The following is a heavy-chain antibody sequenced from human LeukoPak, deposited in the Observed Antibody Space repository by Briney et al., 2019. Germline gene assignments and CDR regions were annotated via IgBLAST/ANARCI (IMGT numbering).Heavy chain of an antibody. D-gene: IGHD6-13*01. V-gene: IGHV4-59*01. CDR3: ARGFGSSSSWFDP. CDR2: IYYSGST. Sequence: SETLSLTCAVYGGSFSGYYWTWIRQPPGKGLEWVGYIYYSGSTNYNPSLKSRVTISLDPSKTQFSLNLNSVTAADTAVYYCARGFGSSSSWFDPWGQGTLVTVSS. J-gene: IGHJ5*02. CDR1: GGSFSGYY.